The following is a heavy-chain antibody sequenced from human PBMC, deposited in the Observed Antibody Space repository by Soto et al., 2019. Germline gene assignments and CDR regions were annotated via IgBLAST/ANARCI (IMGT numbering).Heavy chain of an antibody. CDR2: INRSGST. V-gene: IGHV4-34*01. D-gene: IGHD6-19*01. CDR1: GVSFSGYY. CDR3: ARVPGEGSGWYYFDY. Sequence: SETLSLTCAVYGVSFSGYYWSWIRQPPGKGLEWIGEINRSGSTNYNPSLKSRVTISVDTSKNQFSLKLSSVTAADTAVYYCARVPGEGSGWYYFDYWGQGTLVTVSS. J-gene: IGHJ4*02.